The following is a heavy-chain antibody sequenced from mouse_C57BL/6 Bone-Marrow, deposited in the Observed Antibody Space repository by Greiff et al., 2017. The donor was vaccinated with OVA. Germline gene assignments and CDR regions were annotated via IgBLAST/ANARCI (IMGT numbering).Heavy chain of an antibody. J-gene: IGHJ4*01. CDR2: IYPGDGDT. CDR3: ASSCWVSSMDY. Sequence: QVQLQQSGPELVKPGASVKISCKASGYAFSSSWMNWVKQRPGKGLEWIGRIYPGDGDTNYNGKFKGKATLTADKSSSTAYMQLSSLTSEDSAVYFCASSCWVSSMDYWGQGTSVTVSS. V-gene: IGHV1-82*01. CDR1: GYAFSSSW.